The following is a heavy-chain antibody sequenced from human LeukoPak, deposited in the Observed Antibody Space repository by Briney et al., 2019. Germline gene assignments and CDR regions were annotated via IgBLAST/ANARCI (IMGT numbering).Heavy chain of an antibody. Sequence: GGSLRLSCAASGFTFSSYSMNWVRQAPGKGLEWLSSISTSGSHIFYADSLKGRFTISRDNTKNSLYLQMNSLRADDTAVYYCARGGVGSGAYFDYWGQGALVTVSS. CDR3: ARGGVGSGAYFDY. D-gene: IGHD3-10*01. CDR2: ISTSGSHI. J-gene: IGHJ4*02. V-gene: IGHV3-21*01. CDR1: GFTFSSYS.